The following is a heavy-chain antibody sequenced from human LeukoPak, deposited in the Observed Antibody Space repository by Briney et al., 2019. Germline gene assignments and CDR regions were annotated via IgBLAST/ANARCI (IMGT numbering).Heavy chain of an antibody. J-gene: IGHJ4*02. CDR2: INHSGST. CDR3: SRGVASVSGFDF. V-gene: IGHV4-34*01. CDR1: GGSFSGYY. Sequence: SETLSLTCAVYGGSFSGYYWSWIRQPPGKGLGWIGEINHSGSTNYNPSLKSRVTISVDTSKNQFSLQLNSVTPEDTAVYYCSRGVASVSGFDFWGQGTLVTVSS. D-gene: IGHD5-12*01.